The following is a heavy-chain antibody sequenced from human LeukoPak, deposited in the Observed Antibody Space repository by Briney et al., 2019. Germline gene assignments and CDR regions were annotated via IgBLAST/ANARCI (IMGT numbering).Heavy chain of an antibody. CDR3: ARGYDITGYFSY. CDR1: GGTFSSYA. D-gene: IGHD1-20*01. J-gene: IGHJ4*02. V-gene: IGHV1-69*13. Sequence: ASVKVSCKASGGTFSSYAISWVRQAPGQGLEWMGGIIPIFGTANYAQKFQGRVTITADESTSTAYMELSSLRSEDTAVYYCARGYDITGYFSYWGQGTLVIVSS. CDR2: IIPIFGTA.